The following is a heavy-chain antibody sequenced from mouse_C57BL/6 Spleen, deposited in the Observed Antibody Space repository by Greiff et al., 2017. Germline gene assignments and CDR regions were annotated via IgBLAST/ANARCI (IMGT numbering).Heavy chain of an antibody. CDR1: GYSITSGCY. V-gene: IGHV3-6*01. D-gene: IGHD2-5*01. CDR2: ISYDGST. J-gene: IGHJ4*01. CDR3: AREGSYYSNSYAMDY. Sequence: EVQLQQSGPGLVKPSHSLSLTCSVTGYSITSGCYWNWIRQFPGNKLAWMGYISYDGSTNYNPSLKNRISLTRDTSNDQFCLKLKSVTTEDTATDDCAREGSYYSNSYAMDYWGQGTSVTVSS.